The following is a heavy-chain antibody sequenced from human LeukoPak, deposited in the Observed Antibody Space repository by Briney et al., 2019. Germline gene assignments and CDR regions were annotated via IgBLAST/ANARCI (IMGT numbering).Heavy chain of an antibody. CDR3: ARVSSSWYQDWYFDL. V-gene: IGHV4-4*07. D-gene: IGHD6-13*01. CDR2: IDTSGNT. Sequence: SETLSLTCTVSGGSISSYYWSWIRQPAGKGLEWIGRIDTSGNTNYKPSLKSRVTMSVDTSKNQFSLKLSSVTAADTAVYYCARVSSSWYQDWYFDLWGRGTLVTVSS. CDR1: GGSISSYY. J-gene: IGHJ2*01.